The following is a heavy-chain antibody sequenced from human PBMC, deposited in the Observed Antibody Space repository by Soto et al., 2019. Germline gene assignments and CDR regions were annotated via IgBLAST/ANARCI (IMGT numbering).Heavy chain of an antibody. J-gene: IGHJ3*01. CDR3: VRDRGYPDSFDV. CDR1: GYTVSSYW. Sequence: WGSLRLSCAACGYTVSSYWMYWVRQAPGKGLVWVSRINSDGTTIPYADSVKGRFTISRDNAKNTLYLQMHSLRAEDTALYFCVRDRGYPDSFDVWGRGTMLTVSS. D-gene: IGHD1-1*01. CDR2: INSDGTTI. V-gene: IGHV3-74*01.